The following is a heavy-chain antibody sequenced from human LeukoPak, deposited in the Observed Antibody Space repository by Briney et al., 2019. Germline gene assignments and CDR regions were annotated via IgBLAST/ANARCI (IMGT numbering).Heavy chain of an antibody. CDR1: GGTFSSYA. J-gene: IGHJ4*02. V-gene: IGHV1-69*05. CDR2: IIPIFGTA. D-gene: IGHD5-18*01. Sequence: ASVKVSCKASGGTFSSYAISWVRQAPGQGLECMGGIIPIFGTANYAQKFQGRVTITTDESTSTAYMELSSLRSEDTAVYYGARDMDTAMVPGVFDYWGQGTLVTVSS. CDR3: ARDMDTAMVPGVFDY.